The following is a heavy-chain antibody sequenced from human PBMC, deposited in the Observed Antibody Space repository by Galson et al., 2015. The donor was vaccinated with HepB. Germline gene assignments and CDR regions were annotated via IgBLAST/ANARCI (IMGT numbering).Heavy chain of an antibody. CDR2: TEPDGSDK. D-gene: IGHD5-24*01. V-gene: IGHV3-7*01. J-gene: IGHJ3*02. CDR3: ARGASNSFHS. Sequence: SLRLSCAASGFIFSDSWMDWIRQAPGKGLEWVASTEPDGSDKYYVDSVKGRFTISRDNAKNSLFLQMNSLRLEDTAVYYCARGASNSFHSWGQGAMVTVSS. CDR1: GFIFSDSW.